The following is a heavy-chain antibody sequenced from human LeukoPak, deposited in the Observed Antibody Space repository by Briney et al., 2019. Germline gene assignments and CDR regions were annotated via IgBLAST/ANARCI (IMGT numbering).Heavy chain of an antibody. V-gene: IGHV1-46*01. CDR3: ARVRGSGWYYFDY. D-gene: IGHD6-19*01. J-gene: IGHJ4*02. Sequence: ASVKVSCKASGYTFTNYYMHWVRQAPGQGLEWMGIINPSGGSTTYAQKFQGRVTMTRDTSTGTVYMELSSLRSEDTAVYCCARVRGSGWYYFDYWGQGSLVTVSS. CDR2: INPSGGST. CDR1: GYTFTNYY.